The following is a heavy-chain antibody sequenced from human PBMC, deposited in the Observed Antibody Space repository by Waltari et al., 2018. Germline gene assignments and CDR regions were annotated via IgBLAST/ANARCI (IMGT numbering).Heavy chain of an antibody. CDR1: GYSFTSYW. Sequence: EVQLVQYGAEVKKPGESLKISCRGSGYSFTSYWNGCVGQMPGKGREWMGIIYPGDSDTRYSPSFQGQVTISADKSISTAYLQWSSLKASDTAMYYCARGTYYYDSSGHDAFDIWGQGTMVTVSS. V-gene: IGHV5-51*01. CDR3: ARGTYYYDSSGHDAFDI. CDR2: IYPGDSDT. J-gene: IGHJ3*02. D-gene: IGHD3-22*01.